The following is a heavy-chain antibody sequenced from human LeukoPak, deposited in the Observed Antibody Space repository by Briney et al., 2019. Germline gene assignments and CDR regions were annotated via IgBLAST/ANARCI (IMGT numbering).Heavy chain of an antibody. CDR1: GGTFSSYA. Sequence: SVKVSCKASGGTFSSYAISWVRQAPGQGLEWMGRIIPIFGTANYAQKFQGRVTITTDESTSTAYMELSSLRSEDTAVYYCARGLVGATLHFDYWGREPWSPSPQ. D-gene: IGHD1-26*01. CDR2: IIPIFGTA. V-gene: IGHV1-69*05. CDR3: ARGLVGATLHFDY. J-gene: IGHJ4*02.